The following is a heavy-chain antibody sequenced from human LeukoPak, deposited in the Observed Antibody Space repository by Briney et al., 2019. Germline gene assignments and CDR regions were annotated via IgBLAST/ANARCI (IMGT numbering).Heavy chain of an antibody. J-gene: IGHJ6*03. CDR2: IYTSGST. CDR3: ARGYSGYDSGGSFYYYYMDV. V-gene: IGHV4-61*02. CDR1: GGSISSGSYY. D-gene: IGHD5-12*01. Sequence: PSEALSLTCTVSGGSISSGSYYWSWIRQPAGKGLEWIGRIYTSGSTNYNPSLKSRVTMSVDTSKNQFSLKLSSVTAADTAVYYCARGYSGYDSGGSFYYYYMDVWGKGTTVTISS.